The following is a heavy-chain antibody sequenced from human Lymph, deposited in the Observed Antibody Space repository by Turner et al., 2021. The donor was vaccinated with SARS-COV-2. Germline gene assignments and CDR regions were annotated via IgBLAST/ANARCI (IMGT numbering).Heavy chain of an antibody. CDR2: IYSGGTT. D-gene: IGHD6-13*01. V-gene: IGHV3-53*02. CDR1: GIIVSRNY. J-gene: IGHJ6*02. Sequence: EVQLVETGGGLIQPGGSLRLPLAASGIIVSRNYMSWVRQAPGKGLEWVSVIYSGGTTYYEDSVKGRFTISRDNSKNTLYLQMNSLRVEDTAVYYCARDLGTYGMDVWGQGTTVTVSS. CDR3: ARDLGTYGMDV.